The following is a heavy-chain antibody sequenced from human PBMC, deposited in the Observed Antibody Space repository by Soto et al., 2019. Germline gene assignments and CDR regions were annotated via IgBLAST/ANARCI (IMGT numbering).Heavy chain of an antibody. Sequence: QVQLVQSGAEVKKPGSSVKVSCKASGGTFSSYAISWVRQAPGQGLEWMGGIIPIFGTANDAQKFQGRVTITADESTSTAYMELSSLRSEDTAVYYCASPYSSSWTDYYYYGMDVWGQGTTVTVSS. CDR2: IIPIFGTA. CDR1: GGTFSSYA. CDR3: ASPYSSSWTDYYYYGMDV. D-gene: IGHD6-13*01. V-gene: IGHV1-69*01. J-gene: IGHJ6*02.